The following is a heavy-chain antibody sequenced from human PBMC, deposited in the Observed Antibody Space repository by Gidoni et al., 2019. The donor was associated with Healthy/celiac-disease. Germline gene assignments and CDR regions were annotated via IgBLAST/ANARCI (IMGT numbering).Heavy chain of an antibody. CDR3: ARVIAHYYDSSGYPSDAFDI. J-gene: IGHJ3*02. CDR1: GGTFSSYA. V-gene: IGHV1-69*01. D-gene: IGHD3-22*01. Sequence: QVQLVQSGAEVKKPGSSVKVSCKASGGTFSSYAISWVRQAPGQGLEWMGGIIPICGTANYAQKFQGRVTITADESTSTAYMELSSLRSEDTAVYYCARVIAHYYDSSGYPSDAFDIWGQGTMVTVSS. CDR2: IIPICGTA.